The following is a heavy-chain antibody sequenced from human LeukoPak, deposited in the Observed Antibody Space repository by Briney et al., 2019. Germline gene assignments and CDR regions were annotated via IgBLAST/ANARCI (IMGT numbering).Heavy chain of an antibody. D-gene: IGHD3-10*02. CDR1: GFTFSNYW. J-gene: IGHJ4*02. Sequence: GGSLRLSCAASGFTFSNYWMSSVRQAPGKGPEWMGNIKEDGSETYYVDSVKGRFTISRDNAQNSLYLHMHSLRVEDTAVYYCARDPYVSNFDYWGQGTLVTVSS. CDR2: IKEDGSET. CDR3: ARDPYVSNFDY. V-gene: IGHV3-7*03.